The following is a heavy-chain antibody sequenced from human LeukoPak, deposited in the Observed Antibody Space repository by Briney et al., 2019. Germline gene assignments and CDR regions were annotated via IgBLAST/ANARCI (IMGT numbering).Heavy chain of an antibody. CDR3: ARGTTVTTSDYFDY. J-gene: IGHJ4*02. D-gene: IGHD4-17*01. CDR2: IYSGGST. CDR1: GFTVSSNY. V-gene: IGHV3-53*01. Sequence: GGSLSLSCAASGFTVSSNYMSWVRQAPGKGLEWVSVIYSGGSTYYADSVKGRFTISRDNSKNTRYLQMNSLRAEDTAVYYCARGTTVTTSDYFDYWGQGTLVTVSS.